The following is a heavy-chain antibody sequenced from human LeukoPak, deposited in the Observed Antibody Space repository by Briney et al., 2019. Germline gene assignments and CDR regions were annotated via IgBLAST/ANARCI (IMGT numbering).Heavy chain of an antibody. CDR3: ARHDWFDP. CDR1: GFIFDDYA. J-gene: IGHJ5*02. D-gene: IGHD3-3*01. V-gene: IGHV3-23*03. Sequence: GGSLRLSCAASGFIFDDYAMHWVRQAPGKGLEWVSVIYSGGSTYYADSVKGRFTISRDNSKNTLYLQMNSLRADDTAVYYCARHDWFDPWGQGTLVTVSS. CDR2: IYSGGST.